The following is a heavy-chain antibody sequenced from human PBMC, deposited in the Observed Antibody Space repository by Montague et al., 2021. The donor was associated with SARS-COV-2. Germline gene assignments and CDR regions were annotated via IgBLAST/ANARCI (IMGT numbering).Heavy chain of an antibody. Sequence: SETLSLTRTVSGGSISSSSYYWGWIRQPPGKGLEWIGSIYYTGSTYYNPSLKSRVTISVDTSKNQFSLKLSSVTAADTAVYYCARDTRIAMLVVVTRYGLDVWGQGTTVTGSS. CDR2: IYYTGST. J-gene: IGHJ6*02. CDR3: ARDTRIAMLVVVTRYGLDV. V-gene: IGHV4-39*07. D-gene: IGHD3-22*01. CDR1: GGSISSSSYY.